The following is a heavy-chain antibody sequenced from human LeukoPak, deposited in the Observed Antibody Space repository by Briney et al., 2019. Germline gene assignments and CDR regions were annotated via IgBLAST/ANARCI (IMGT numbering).Heavy chain of an antibody. CDR1: GGSISSSSYY. Sequence: SETLSLTCTVSGGSISSSSYYWSWIRQPPGKGLEWIGEINHSGSTKYNPSLKSRVTISVDASKNQFSLKLSSVTAADTAVYYCARGGDRGYNYWGQGTLVTVSS. J-gene: IGHJ4*02. V-gene: IGHV4-39*07. CDR2: INHSGST. D-gene: IGHD5-18*01. CDR3: ARGGDRGYNY.